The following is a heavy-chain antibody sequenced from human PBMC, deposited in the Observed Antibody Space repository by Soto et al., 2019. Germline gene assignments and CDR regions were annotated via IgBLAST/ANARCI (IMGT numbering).Heavy chain of an antibody. CDR1: GFTFINYA. J-gene: IGHJ4*02. CDR2: IRGSGDGT. V-gene: IGHV3-23*01. Sequence: PWGSLRLSCAASGFTFINYAIIFVRHAPWKWLEWVSAIRGSGDGTFYPDSVKGRFTISRDNAKNTLYLQMNSLRAEDTAIYYCAKGDGSSSWYGNSWGQGTLVTVSS. CDR3: AKGDGSSSWYGNS. D-gene: IGHD6-13*01.